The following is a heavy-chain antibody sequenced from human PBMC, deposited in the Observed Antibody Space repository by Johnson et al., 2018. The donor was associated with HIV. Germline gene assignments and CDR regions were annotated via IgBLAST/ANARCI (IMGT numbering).Heavy chain of an antibody. CDR2: IKSKTHGETT. D-gene: IGHD1-26*01. CDR1: GFIFSNAW. J-gene: IGHJ3*02. Sequence: VQLVESGGGLVKPGGSLRLSCAASGFIFSNAWMHWVRQAPGKGLEWVGRIKSKTHGETTDYAAPVKGRFSISRDDSKNTLYLQMNSLKSEDTAVYYCTTGQVDSGSYYNAFHIWGQGTTVTVSS. CDR3: TTGQVDSGSYYNAFHI. V-gene: IGHV3-15*01.